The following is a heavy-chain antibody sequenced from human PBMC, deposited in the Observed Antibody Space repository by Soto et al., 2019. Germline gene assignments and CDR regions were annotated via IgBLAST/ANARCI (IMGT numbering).Heavy chain of an antibody. CDR2: IYYSGST. Sequence: SETLSLTCTVSGGSISSYYWSWIRQPPGKGLEWIGYIYYSGSTNYNPSLKSRVTISVDTSKNQFSLKLSSVTAADTAVYYCASEYCSSTSCRGPLSQFDYWGQGTLVNVSS. CDR3: ASEYCSSTSCRGPLSQFDY. V-gene: IGHV4-59*01. CDR1: GGSISSYY. J-gene: IGHJ4*02. D-gene: IGHD2-2*01.